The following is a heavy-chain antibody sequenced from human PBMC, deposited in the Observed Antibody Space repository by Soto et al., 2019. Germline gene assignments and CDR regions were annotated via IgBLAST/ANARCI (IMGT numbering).Heavy chain of an antibody. CDR3: AKDIRDYDFWSGFDY. CDR2: ISWDGGST. CDR1: GFTFDDYT. V-gene: IGHV3-43*01. J-gene: IGHJ4*02. Sequence: GGSLRLSCAASGFTFDDYTMHWVRQAPGKGLEWVSLISWDGGSTYYADSVKGRFTISRDNSKNSLYLQMNSLRTEDTALYYCAKDIRDYDFWSGFDYWGQGTLVTVSS. D-gene: IGHD3-3*01.